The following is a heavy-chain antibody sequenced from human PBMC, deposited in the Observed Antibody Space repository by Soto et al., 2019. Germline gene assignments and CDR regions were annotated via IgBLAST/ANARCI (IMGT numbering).Heavy chain of an antibody. Sequence: EVQLVESGGGLVQPGRSLRLSCAASGFTFDDYAMHWVRQAPGKGLEWVSGISWNSGSIGYADSVKGRFTISRDNAKNSLYLQMNSLRAEDTALYYCTGPSSSDAFDIWGQGTMVTVSS. CDR1: GFTFDDYA. J-gene: IGHJ3*02. D-gene: IGHD6-6*01. CDR3: TGPSSSDAFDI. V-gene: IGHV3-9*01. CDR2: ISWNSGSI.